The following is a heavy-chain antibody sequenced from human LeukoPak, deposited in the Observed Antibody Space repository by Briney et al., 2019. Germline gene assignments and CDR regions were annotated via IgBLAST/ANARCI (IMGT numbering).Heavy chain of an antibody. J-gene: IGHJ3*02. CDR1: GGSISSYY. Sequence: SETLSLTCTVSGGSISSYYWSWLRQPPGKGLEWIRYIYYSGSTNYNPSLKSRVTISVDTSKNQFSLKLSSVTAADTAVYYCARVRGAAAPIDAFDIWGQGTMVTVSS. CDR3: ARVRGAAAPIDAFDI. V-gene: IGHV4-59*01. CDR2: IYYSGST. D-gene: IGHD6-13*01.